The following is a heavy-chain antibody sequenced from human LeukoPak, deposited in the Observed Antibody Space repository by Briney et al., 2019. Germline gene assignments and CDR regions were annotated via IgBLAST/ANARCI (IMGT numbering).Heavy chain of an antibody. CDR2: IWYDGTYK. CDR1: GFSFNTYG. V-gene: IGHV3-33*01. Sequence: PGTSLRLSCAASGFSFNTYGMHWVRQAPGKGLEWVAIIWYDGTYKYYADSVKGRFTIFRDNSKHTLHLQMNSLRAEDTAVYYCARARGYGSGSSSTYYFDYWGHGTLVTVSS. CDR3: ARARGYGSGSSSTYYFDY. J-gene: IGHJ4*01. D-gene: IGHD3-10*01.